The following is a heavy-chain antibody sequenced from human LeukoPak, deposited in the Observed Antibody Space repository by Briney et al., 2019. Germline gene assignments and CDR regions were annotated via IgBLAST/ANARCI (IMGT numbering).Heavy chain of an antibody. V-gene: IGHV3-30*18. D-gene: IGHD6-6*01. CDR2: ISYDGSNK. CDR1: GFTFSSYG. J-gene: IGHJ4*01. Sequence: GGSLRLSCAASGFTFSSYGMHWARQAPGKGLEWVADISYDGSNKYYADSMKGRFTISRDNSKNTLYLQMNSLRAEDTAVYYCAKGEQLVRSYYFDYWGHGTLVTVSS. CDR3: AKGEQLVRSYYFDY.